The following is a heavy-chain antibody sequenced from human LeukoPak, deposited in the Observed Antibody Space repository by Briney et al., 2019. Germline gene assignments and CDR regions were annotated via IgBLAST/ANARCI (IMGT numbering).Heavy chain of an antibody. D-gene: IGHD3-16*01. J-gene: IGHJ4*02. V-gene: IGHV3-15*01. CDR1: RFTFKNAW. CDR3: ITLGGFDY. Sequence: PGGSLRLSCAAWRFTFKNAWMIWARQAPGKGREWGGRIKSKSAGGTTDYAAPVKGRFSISRDDSKNAVSLQMNSLKTEDTPVYYCITLGGFDYWGQGTLVTVSS. CDR2: IKSKSAGGTT.